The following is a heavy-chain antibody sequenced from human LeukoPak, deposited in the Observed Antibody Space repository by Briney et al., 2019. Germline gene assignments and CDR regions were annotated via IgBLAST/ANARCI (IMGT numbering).Heavy chain of an antibody. J-gene: IGHJ5*02. V-gene: IGHV4-59*01. CDR1: GASISSYY. Sequence: SETLSLTCTVSGASISSYYWSWIRQPPGKGLEWIGDMHYSGSTNYNPSLKSRVTISVDTSKNQFSLKLSSVTAADTAVYYCAREGLYDVLTGYYHSWLDPWGQGTLVTVSS. D-gene: IGHD3-9*01. CDR2: MHYSGST. CDR3: AREGLYDVLTGYYHSWLDP.